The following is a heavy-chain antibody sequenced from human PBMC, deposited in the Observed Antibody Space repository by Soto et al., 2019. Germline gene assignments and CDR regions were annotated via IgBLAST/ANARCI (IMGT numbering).Heavy chain of an antibody. CDR1: GGSISSSSYY. Sequence: SETLSLTCTVSGGSISSSSYYWGWIRQPPGKGLERIGNIYYSGSTNYNPSLKSRVTISVDTSKNQFSLKLSSVTAADTAVYYCARGQRGRRYCSSTSCQNDAFDIWGQGTMVTVSS. V-gene: IGHV4-39*07. CDR2: IYYSGST. D-gene: IGHD2-2*01. CDR3: ARGQRGRRYCSSTSCQNDAFDI. J-gene: IGHJ3*02.